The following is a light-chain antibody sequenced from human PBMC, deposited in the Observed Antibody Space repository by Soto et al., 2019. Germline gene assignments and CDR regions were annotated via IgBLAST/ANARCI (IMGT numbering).Light chain of an antibody. CDR3: QSYDSRLSGVV. Sequence: QLVLTQPTSVSGAPGQAVTFSCTGTSSNVGGGYDVHWYQHLPGTAPKLLIYGNNKRPSGVPERFSGSRSGTSASLAITGLQAEDEADYYCQSYDSRLSGVVFGGGTKLTVL. V-gene: IGLV1-40*01. CDR1: SSNVGGGYD. CDR2: GNN. J-gene: IGLJ2*01.